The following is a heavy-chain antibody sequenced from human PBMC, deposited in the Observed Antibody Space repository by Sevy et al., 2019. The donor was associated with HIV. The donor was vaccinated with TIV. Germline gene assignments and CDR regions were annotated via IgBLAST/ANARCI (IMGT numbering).Heavy chain of an antibody. CDR1: GFIFSNFC. D-gene: IGHD4-4*01. CDR2: IWHDGTKK. Sequence: GGSLRLSCAASGFIFSNFCINWVRQAPGKGLEWVGSIWHDGTKKQYLESVKGQFTITKDNSKKTVYLKMNRLRVEDAGTYYCVRVTPDEDGTTLDSWGLGTLVTVSS. CDR3: VRVTPDEDGTTLDS. J-gene: IGHJ4*02. V-gene: IGHV3-33*01.